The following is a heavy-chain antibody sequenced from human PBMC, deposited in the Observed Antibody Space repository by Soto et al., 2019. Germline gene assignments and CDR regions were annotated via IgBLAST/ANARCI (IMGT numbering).Heavy chain of an antibody. CDR1: GYTFTTYG. V-gene: IGHV1-18*01. J-gene: IGHJ6*02. CDR3: ARVWLGIAAAGDYYYGMDV. CDR2: ISAYNGNT. D-gene: IGHD6-13*01. Sequence: ASVKVSCKASGYTFTTYGISCVRQAPGQRLEWMGWISAYNGNTNYAKKVQGRVTMTTDTSTSTASMELRSLRSDDTAVYYCARVWLGIAAAGDYYYGMDVWGQGTTVTVSS.